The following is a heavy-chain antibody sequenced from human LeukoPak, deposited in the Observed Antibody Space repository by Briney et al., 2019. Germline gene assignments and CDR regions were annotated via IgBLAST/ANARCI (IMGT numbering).Heavy chain of an antibody. D-gene: IGHD2-2*01. CDR2: IYHSGST. Sequence: SETLSLTCTVSGGSISSGSYYWSWIRQPAGKGLEWIGEIYHSGSTNYNPSLKSRVTISVDKSKNQFSLKLSSVTAADTAVYYCARIDARGYWGQGTLVTVSS. J-gene: IGHJ4*02. CDR1: GGSISSGSYY. CDR3: ARIDARGY. V-gene: IGHV4-61*10.